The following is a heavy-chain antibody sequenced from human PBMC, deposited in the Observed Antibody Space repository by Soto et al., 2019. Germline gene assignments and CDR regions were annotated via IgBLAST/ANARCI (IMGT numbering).Heavy chain of an antibody. D-gene: IGHD2-15*01. CDR1: GYTFTNYA. J-gene: IGHJ4*02. CDR2: IIAGDGDT. V-gene: IGHV1-3*01. CDR3: PRDCSGGPPGYFDN. Sequence: QVQLVQSGAELKKPGASVKVSCKASGYTFTNYAIHWVRQAPGQRLEWMGWIIAGDGDTKYSQKFQDRVTITRDTSARKANMNLNGLRSEETAQYSVPRDCSGGPPGYFDNWGQGTLVTVSS.